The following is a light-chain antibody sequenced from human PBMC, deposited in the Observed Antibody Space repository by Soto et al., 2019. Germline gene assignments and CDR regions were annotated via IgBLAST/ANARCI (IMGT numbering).Light chain of an antibody. J-gene: IGKJ1*01. CDR2: AAS. Sequence: IVLTQSPGTLSLSPGERATLSCRASPSVSSSFLAWHQQKPGQPPRLLIYAASTRATGVPDRFSGSGSGTDFTLTINRLEPEDFAVYYCQQYGPSPGWTFGQGTKVEIK. CDR3: QQYGPSPGWT. CDR1: PSVSSSF. V-gene: IGKV3-20*01.